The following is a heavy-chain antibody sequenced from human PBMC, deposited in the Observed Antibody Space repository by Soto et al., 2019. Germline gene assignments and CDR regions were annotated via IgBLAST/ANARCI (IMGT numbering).Heavy chain of an antibody. V-gene: IGHV3-73*02. CDR2: IRSNTNNYAT. Sequence: EVQLVESGGGLVQPGESLKLSCAASGFTFSGSAMHWVRQASGKGLEWVGRIRSNTNNYATAYAASVKGRFTIYRDDSKNTAYLQMNSLKTEDTAVYYCAASGYDTFVDYWGQGSLVTVSS. CDR3: AASGYDTFVDY. D-gene: IGHD5-12*01. J-gene: IGHJ4*02. CDR1: GFTFSGSA.